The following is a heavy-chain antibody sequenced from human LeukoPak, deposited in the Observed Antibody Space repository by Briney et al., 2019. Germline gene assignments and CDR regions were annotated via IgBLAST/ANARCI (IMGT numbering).Heavy chain of an antibody. Sequence: SETLSLTCTVSGGSISSGDYYWSRIRQHPGKGLEWIGYIYYSGSTYYNPSLKSRVTMSVDTSKNQFSLKLSSVTAADTAVYYCARDVIAAAGTGYIDYWGQGTLVTVSS. CDR3: ARDVIAAAGTGYIDY. CDR2: IYYSGST. V-gene: IGHV4-31*03. J-gene: IGHJ4*02. D-gene: IGHD6-13*01. CDR1: GGSISSGDYY.